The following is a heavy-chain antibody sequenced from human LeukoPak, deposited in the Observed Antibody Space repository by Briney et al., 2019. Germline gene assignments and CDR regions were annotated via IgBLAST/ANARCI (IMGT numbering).Heavy chain of an antibody. CDR1: GYSFTSYW. CDR3: ARQTSMGRSGDY. V-gene: IGHV5-51*01. CDR2: IDPSDSET. D-gene: IGHD7-27*01. J-gene: IGHJ4*02. Sequence: GESLQITCKASGYSFTSYWIGWVRQLPGKGLEWMGIIDPSDSETRYTPSFQGQVTISADKSLSTAYLQWNSLKASDTAMYYCARQTSMGRSGDYWGQGTLVTVSS.